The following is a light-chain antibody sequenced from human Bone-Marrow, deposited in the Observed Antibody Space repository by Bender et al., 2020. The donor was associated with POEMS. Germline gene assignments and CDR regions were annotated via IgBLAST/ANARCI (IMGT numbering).Light chain of an antibody. J-gene: IGLJ3*02. CDR1: NIGSKS. V-gene: IGLV3-21*02. CDR3: QAWDITTAV. CDR2: DVS. Sequence: SYVLTQPPSVSAAPGQTASITCGGDNIGSKSVHWYQQKSGQAPVLIVYDVSDRPAGIPERFSGSNSGDTATLTITRVEAGDEADYYCQAWDITTAVFGGGTKLTVL.